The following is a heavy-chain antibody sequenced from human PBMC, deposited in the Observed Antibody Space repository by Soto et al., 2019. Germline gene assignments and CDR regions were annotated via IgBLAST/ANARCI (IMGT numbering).Heavy chain of an antibody. CDR1: GGSISSYY. Sequence: PSETLSLTCTVSGGSISSYYWSWIRQPPGKGLEWIGYIYYSGSTNYNPSLNSRVTISVDTSKNQFSLKLSSFTAADTPVYVCSREAWDSGYDYGAFNIWGQGTMV. CDR2: IYYSGST. CDR3: SREAWDSGYDYGAFNI. V-gene: IGHV4-59*01. D-gene: IGHD5-12*01. J-gene: IGHJ3*02.